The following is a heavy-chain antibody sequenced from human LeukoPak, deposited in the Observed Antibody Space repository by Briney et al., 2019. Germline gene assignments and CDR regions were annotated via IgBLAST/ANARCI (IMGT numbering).Heavy chain of an antibody. J-gene: IGHJ6*03. V-gene: IGHV3-7*01. CDR3: AKVPHYYDSSGYSGYYMDV. Sequence: GGSLRLSCAASGFTFSSYWMSWVRQAPGKGLEWVANIKQDGSEKYYVDSVKGRFTISRDNAKNSLYLQMNSLRAEDTAVYYCAKVPHYYDSSGYSGYYMDVWGKGTTVTISS. CDR2: IKQDGSEK. CDR1: GFTFSSYW. D-gene: IGHD3-22*01.